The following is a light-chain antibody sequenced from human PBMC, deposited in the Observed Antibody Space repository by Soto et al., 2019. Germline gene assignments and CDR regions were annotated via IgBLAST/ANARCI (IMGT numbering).Light chain of an antibody. V-gene: IGLV2-14*03. CDR3: SSYTSSSTHV. J-gene: IGLJ1*01. CDR2: DVS. CDR1: SSDVGAYNF. Sequence: QSVLTQPASVSGSRGQSITISCTGTSSDVGAYNFVSWYQQHPGKLPKLMIFDVSRRPSGVSDRFSGSKSGNTDSLTISGLQAEDEGDYYCSSYTSSSTHVFGSGTKVTVL.